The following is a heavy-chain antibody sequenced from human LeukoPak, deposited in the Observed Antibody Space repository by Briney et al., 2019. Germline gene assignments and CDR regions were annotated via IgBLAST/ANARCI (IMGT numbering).Heavy chain of an antibody. CDR2: INGGGYNT. J-gene: IGHJ4*02. Sequence: GGSLRLSCAASGFTFSNYAMHWVRQAPGKGLEWVSTINGGGYNTYYADSVKGRFTISRDNSRNTLSLQVNTLRAEDTAVYYCARASGIYGSGWYFDYWGQGTLVTVSS. V-gene: IGHV3-23*01. CDR1: GFTFSNYA. D-gene: IGHD6-19*01. CDR3: ARASGIYGSGWYFDY.